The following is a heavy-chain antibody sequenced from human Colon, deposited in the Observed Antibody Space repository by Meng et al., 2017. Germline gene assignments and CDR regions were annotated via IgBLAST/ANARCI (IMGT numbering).Heavy chain of an antibody. CDR2: IYYTGNT. CDR3: ARVNGDFDEAWFDP. D-gene: IGHD4-17*01. Sequence: VQLQESGPGLATPSETRSLTCPVSGASVSSDSHYWSWIRQSPGKGLEWIGYIYYTGNTNYNPSLASRVSMSLDTSKNHFSLHLTSVTAADTAIYYCARVNGDFDEAWFDPWGQGTLVTVSS. J-gene: IGHJ5*02. V-gene: IGHV4-61*03. CDR1: GASVSSDSHY.